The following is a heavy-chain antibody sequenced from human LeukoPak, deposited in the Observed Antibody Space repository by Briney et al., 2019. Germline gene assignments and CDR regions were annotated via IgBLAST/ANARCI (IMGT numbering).Heavy chain of an antibody. D-gene: IGHD5-12*01. CDR3: SRDGEVATIPGDLDY. CDR1: GFTFSSYS. J-gene: IGHJ4*02. CDR2: ISSSSSSI. V-gene: IGHV3-48*01. Sequence: GGSLRLSCAASGFTFSSYSMSWVRQAPGKGLEWVSSISSSSSSIYYADSVKGRLTISRDNAKNSLYLQMNSLRAEDTAVYYCSRDGEVATIPGDLDYWGQGTLVTVSS.